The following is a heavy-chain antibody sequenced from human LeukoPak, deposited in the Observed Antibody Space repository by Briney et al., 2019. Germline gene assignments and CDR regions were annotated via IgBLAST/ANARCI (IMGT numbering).Heavy chain of an antibody. D-gene: IGHD2/OR15-2a*01. CDR1: GFSLRTSAVG. V-gene: IGHV2-5*02. J-gene: IGHJ4*02. CDR3: AHRNPQSMAYYFDY. CDR2: IYWDDDK. Sequence: ESGPTLVNPTQTLTLTCTFSGFSLRTSAVGVGWIRQPPGKALEWLALIYWDDDKRYSPSRKSRLTITKDTSKNQVVLAMSNMDPVDTATYYCAHRNPQSMAYYFDYWGQGTLVTVSS.